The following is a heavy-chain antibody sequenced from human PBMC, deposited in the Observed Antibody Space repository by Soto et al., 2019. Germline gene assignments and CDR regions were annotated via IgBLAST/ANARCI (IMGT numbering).Heavy chain of an antibody. Sequence: SVKVSCKASRVAFSKFIVTWVRQAPGLGLEWVGGIIPIFGTANYAQKFQGRVTITADESTSTSYMEVNNLRSEDTAVYYCAKVRYSSPMGYYYGMDVWGQRTTVTV. CDR2: IIPIFGTA. CDR3: AKVRYSSPMGYYYGMDV. CDR1: RVAFSKFI. J-gene: IGHJ6*02. D-gene: IGHD6-19*01. V-gene: IGHV1-69*13.